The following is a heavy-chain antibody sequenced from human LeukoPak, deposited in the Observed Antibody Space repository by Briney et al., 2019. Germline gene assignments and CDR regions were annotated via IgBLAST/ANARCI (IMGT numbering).Heavy chain of an antibody. D-gene: IGHD3-3*01. CDR2: INPNSGGT. Sequence: GASVKVSCKASGYTFTGYYMHWVRQAPGQGLEWMGWINPNSGGTNYAQKFEGRVTMTRDTSISTAYMELSWLTSDDTAVYYCARVAYYDFVYYGMDVWGQGTTVIVSS. CDR1: GYTFTGYY. V-gene: IGHV1-2*02. J-gene: IGHJ6*02. CDR3: ARVAYYDFVYYGMDV.